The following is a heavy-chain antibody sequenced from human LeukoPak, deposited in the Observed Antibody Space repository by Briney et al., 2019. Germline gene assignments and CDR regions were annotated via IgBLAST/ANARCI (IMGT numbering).Heavy chain of an antibody. CDR3: ARVLRYFDWLSYMDV. CDR2: ISGTGGST. CDR1: GFTFSSYG. J-gene: IGHJ6*03. V-gene: IGHV3-23*01. Sequence: GGSLRLSCAASGFTFSSYGMSWVRQAPGKGLEWVSAISGTGGSTYYADSVKGRFTISRDNSKNTLYLQMNSLRAEDTAVYYCARVLRYFDWLSYMDVWGKGTTVTISS. D-gene: IGHD3-9*01.